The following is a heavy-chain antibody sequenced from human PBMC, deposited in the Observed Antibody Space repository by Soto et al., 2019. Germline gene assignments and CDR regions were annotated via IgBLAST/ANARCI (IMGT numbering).Heavy chain of an antibody. CDR3: ARPHYDSNTFYSFFDY. CDR2: VFHGGAT. V-gene: IGHV4-34*12. J-gene: IGHJ4*02. D-gene: IGHD3-22*01. Sequence: QVQLQQWGAGLLKPSETLSLTCAVSGESFSGYFCSWIRQPPGKGLEWIGQVFHGGATNYSPSLKSRVTISVDTSKNHFSLELSSVTAADTAVYYCARPHYDSNTFYSFFDYWGQGTLVTVSS. CDR1: GESFSGYF.